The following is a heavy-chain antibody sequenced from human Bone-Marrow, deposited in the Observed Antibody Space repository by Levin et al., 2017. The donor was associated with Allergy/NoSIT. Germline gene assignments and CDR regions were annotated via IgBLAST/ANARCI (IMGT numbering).Heavy chain of an antibody. J-gene: IGHJ6*02. D-gene: IGHD5-24*01. CDR3: AREDGYASGWGGMDV. CDR1: GGSIRSSACF. CDR2: IYHSGST. V-gene: IGHV4-39*07. Sequence: SQTLSLTCTVSGGSIRSSACFWGWIRQPPGKGLEWIGNIYHSGSTYYNPSLKSRVTISVDTSKDQFSLKLSSLTAADTAVYYCAREDGYASGWGGMDVWGQGTTVTVSS.